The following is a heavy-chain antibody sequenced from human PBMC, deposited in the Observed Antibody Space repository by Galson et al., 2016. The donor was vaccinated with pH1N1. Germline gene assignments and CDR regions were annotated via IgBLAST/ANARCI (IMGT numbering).Heavy chain of an antibody. J-gene: IGHJ6*03. Sequence: SLRLSCAASGFVFRNYWMTWARQAPGKGLEWVANIKGDGSEKNYVDSVKGRFAISRDNAKNSVFLQMNSLRAEDTAIYYCVRDGADSNCVAGTDYYYYFMDVWGKGTTVTVSS. CDR1: GFVFRNYW. D-gene: IGHD4-11*01. CDR3: VRDGADSNCVAGTDYYYYFMDV. CDR2: IKGDGSEK. V-gene: IGHV3-7*01.